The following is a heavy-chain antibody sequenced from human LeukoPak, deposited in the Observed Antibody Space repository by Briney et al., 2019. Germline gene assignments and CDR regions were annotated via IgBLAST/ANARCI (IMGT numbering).Heavy chain of an antibody. CDR3: ARRAGAYSHPYDY. CDR1: GFTFSSYA. D-gene: IGHD4/OR15-4a*01. V-gene: IGHV3-23*01. J-gene: IGHJ4*02. CDR2: ISGSGGST. Sequence: GGSLRLSCAASGFTFSSYAMSWVRQAPGKGLEWVSAISGSGGSTYYADSVKGRFTISRDSSKNTLYLQMNSLRAEDTAVYYCARRAGAYSHPYDYWSQGTLVTVSS.